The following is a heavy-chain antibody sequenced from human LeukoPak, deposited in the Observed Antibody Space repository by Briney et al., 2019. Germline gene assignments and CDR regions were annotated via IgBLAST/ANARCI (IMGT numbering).Heavy chain of an antibody. CDR3: VKALVGQTSGY. D-gene: IGHD3/OR15-3a*01. CDR1: GFRFSGYG. Sequence: PGGSLRLSCTASGFRFSGYGMHWGRPDSGKGPEWLAVITHDASDEYYADSVKGRFTISRDNAKNMIYLQMISLRAEDTAVYYCVKALVGQTSGYWGQGTRVTVST. V-gene: IGHV3-30*18. CDR2: ITHDASDE. J-gene: IGHJ4*02.